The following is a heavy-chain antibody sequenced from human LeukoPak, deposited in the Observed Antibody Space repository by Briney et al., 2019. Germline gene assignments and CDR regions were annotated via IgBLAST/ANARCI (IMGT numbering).Heavy chain of an antibody. Sequence: GGSLTLSCAASGFTFSSYWMHWVRQAPGKRLVWVSRIDTDGSSTTYADSVKGRFTISRDNAKNTLYLQMNSLRAEDTAVYYCATEMAAMVYWGQGTLVTVSS. V-gene: IGHV3-74*01. D-gene: IGHD5-24*01. CDR3: ATEMAAMVY. J-gene: IGHJ4*02. CDR1: GFTFSSYW. CDR2: IDTDGSST.